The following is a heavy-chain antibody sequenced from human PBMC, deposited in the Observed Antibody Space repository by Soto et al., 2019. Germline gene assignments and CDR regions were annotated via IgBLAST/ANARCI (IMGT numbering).Heavy chain of an antibody. CDR1: GGSFSGHS. V-gene: IGHV4-34*01. D-gene: IGHD3-22*01. Sequence: SETLSLTCAVYGGSFSGHSWTLIRHSPGKGLEWIGDINHSGRVNYSPSLKSRATISLDTSKNQFSLTLSAVTAADTAMYYCSTRAYDTNGYYRFDPWGQGTLVTVSS. J-gene: IGHJ5*01. CDR2: INHSGRV. CDR3: STRAYDTNGYYRFDP.